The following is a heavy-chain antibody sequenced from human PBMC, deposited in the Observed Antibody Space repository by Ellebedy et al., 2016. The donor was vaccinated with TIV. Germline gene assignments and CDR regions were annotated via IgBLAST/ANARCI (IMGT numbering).Heavy chain of an antibody. CDR1: GYTFTSYG. CDR3: ANVYYYDSTYYFDY. J-gene: IGHJ4*02. Sequence: ASVKVSXXASGYTFTSYGISWVRQAPGQGLEWMGWISAYNGNTNYAQKLQGRVTMTTDTSTSTAYMELRSLRSDDTAVYYCANVYYYDSTYYFDYWGQGTLVTVSS. V-gene: IGHV1-18*01. D-gene: IGHD3-22*01. CDR2: ISAYNGNT.